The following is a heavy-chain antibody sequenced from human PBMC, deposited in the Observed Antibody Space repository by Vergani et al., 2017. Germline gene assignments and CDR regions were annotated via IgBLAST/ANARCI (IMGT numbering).Heavy chain of an antibody. J-gene: IGHJ6*02. CDR3: ARRAQYCSSTSCSTPTATTYYGMDV. Sequence: QVQLQQWGAGLLKPSETLSLTCAVYGGSFSGYYWSWIRQPPGKGLEWIGEINHSGSTNYNPSLKSRVTISVDTAKNQFPLKLSSVTAADTAVYYCARRAQYCSSTSCSTPTATTYYGMDVWGQGTTVTVSS. V-gene: IGHV4-34*01. D-gene: IGHD2-2*01. CDR2: INHSGST. CDR1: GGSFSGYY.